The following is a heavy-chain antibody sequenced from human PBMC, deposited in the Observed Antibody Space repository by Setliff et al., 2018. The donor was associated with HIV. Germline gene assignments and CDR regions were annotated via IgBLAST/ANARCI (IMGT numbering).Heavy chain of an antibody. V-gene: IGHV4-39*07. CDR1: GGSISTTSYY. D-gene: IGHD6-13*01. CDR3: ARVPTSSWYVTTQRTNEYCQQ. Sequence: SETLSLTCIVSGGSISTTSYYWGWIRQPPGKGLEWIGSIYYSGNPYYNPSLKSRVTMSVDTSRNQFSLRLSSVTAADTAIYYCARVPTSSWYVTTQRTNEYCQQWGQGTLVTVSS. CDR2: IYYSGNP. J-gene: IGHJ1*01.